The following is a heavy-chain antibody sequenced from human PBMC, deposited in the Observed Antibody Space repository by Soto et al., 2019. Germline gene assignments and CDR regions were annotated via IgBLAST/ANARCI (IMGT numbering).Heavy chain of an antibody. CDR2: IYHSGST. J-gene: IGHJ4*02. D-gene: IGHD3-22*01. CDR1: GGSISSGGYS. Sequence: SETLSLTCAVSGGSISSGGYSWSWIRQPPGKGLEWIGYIYHSGSTYYNPSLKSRVTISVDRSKNQFSLKLSSVTAADTAVYYCARLLLKNYFDYWGQGTLVTVS. CDR3: ARLLLKNYFDY. V-gene: IGHV4-30-2*01.